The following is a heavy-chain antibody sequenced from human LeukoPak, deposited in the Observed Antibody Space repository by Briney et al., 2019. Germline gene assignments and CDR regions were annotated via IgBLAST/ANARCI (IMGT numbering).Heavy chain of an antibody. Sequence: SETLSLTCTVSGSSIGTYSRSWIRQPPGKGLEWVGYIYTTGSTYYNPSLKSRVTMSLDTSKNQLSLRLRSVTAADTAVFYCARHRAGMATITEDAFDMWGQGTMVTVSS. CDR3: ARHRAGMATITEDAFDM. CDR1: GSSIGTYS. J-gene: IGHJ3*02. D-gene: IGHD5-24*01. V-gene: IGHV4-4*09. CDR2: IYTTGST.